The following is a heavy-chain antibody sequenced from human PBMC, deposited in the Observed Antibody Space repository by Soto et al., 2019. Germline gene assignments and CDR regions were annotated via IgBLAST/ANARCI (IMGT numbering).Heavy chain of an antibody. J-gene: IGHJ4*02. V-gene: IGHV1-69*06. CDR3: ARGWETAGTTTPFAY. D-gene: IGHD1-26*01. Sequence: SVKVSCKASGGTFSSFAISWVRQAPGQGLEWMGGIIPIFATANYAQKFQGRITIAADKSTSTAYMEVRSLRSEDTAVYYCARGWETAGTTTPFAYWGQGTLVTVSS. CDR1: GGTFSSFA. CDR2: IIPIFATA.